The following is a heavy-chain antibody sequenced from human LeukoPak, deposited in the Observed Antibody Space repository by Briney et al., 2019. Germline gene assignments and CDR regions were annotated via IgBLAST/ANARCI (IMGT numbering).Heavy chain of an antibody. D-gene: IGHD3-10*02. J-gene: IGHJ6*04. CDR1: GFTFSSYE. V-gene: IGHV3-48*03. CDR2: ISSSGSTI. CDR3: XXLGITMIGGV. Sequence: GXSLRXSCAASGFTFSSYEMNWVRQAPGKGLEWVSYISSSGSTIYYADSVKGRFTISRDNAKNSLYLQMNSLRAEDTAVYYCXXLGITMIGGVWGKGTTVTISS.